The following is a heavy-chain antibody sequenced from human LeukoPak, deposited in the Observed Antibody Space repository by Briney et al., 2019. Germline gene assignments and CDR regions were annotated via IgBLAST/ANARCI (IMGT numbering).Heavy chain of an antibody. Sequence: SQTLSLTCTVSGGSISSGDYYWSWIRQPPGKGLEWIGYIYYSGMTYYNPSLKSRVTISVDTSKNQFSLKLSSVTAADTAVYYCAVDAYGDYDYFDYWGQGTLVTVSS. CDR3: AVDAYGDYDYFDY. D-gene: IGHD4-17*01. J-gene: IGHJ4*02. CDR2: IYYSGMT. CDR1: GGSISSGDYY. V-gene: IGHV4-30-4*01.